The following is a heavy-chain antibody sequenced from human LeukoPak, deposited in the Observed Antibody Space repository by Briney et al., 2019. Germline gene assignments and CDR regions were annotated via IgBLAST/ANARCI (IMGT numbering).Heavy chain of an antibody. Sequence: GGSLRLSCAASGFTFNDYGMSWVRQAPGKGLEWVSGINWNGGRTGYADSMKGRFIISRDNAKDTLYLQMNSLRAEDTAVYYCARDQDYFYYMDVWGKGTTVTVSS. CDR3: ARDQDYFYYMDV. CDR1: GFTFNDYG. J-gene: IGHJ6*03. CDR2: INWNGGRT. V-gene: IGHV3-20*04.